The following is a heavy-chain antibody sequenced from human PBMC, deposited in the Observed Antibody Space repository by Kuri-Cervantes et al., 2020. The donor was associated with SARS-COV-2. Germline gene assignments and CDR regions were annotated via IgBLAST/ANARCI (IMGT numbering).Heavy chain of an antibody. J-gene: IGHJ6*03. D-gene: IGHD4-17*01. CDR2: VNHRGST. V-gene: IGHV4-34*01. Sequence: GSLRLSCAFYGESFSGYYWHWIRQSPGKGLEWIGEVNHRGSTNYNPSLKSRVTISVDTSSKQFSLHLGSVTAADTAVYYCARAYGFLRYIYYMDVWGRGTTVTVSS. CDR3: ARAYGFLRYIYYMDV. CDR1: GESFSGYY.